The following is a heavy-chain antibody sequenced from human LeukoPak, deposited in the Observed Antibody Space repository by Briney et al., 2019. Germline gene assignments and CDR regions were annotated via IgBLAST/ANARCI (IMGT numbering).Heavy chain of an antibody. CDR2: IWYDGSNK. J-gene: IGHJ5*02. V-gene: IGHV3-33*06. Sequence: GGSLRLSCAASGFTFSSYGMHWGRQAPGKGLERVAVIWYDGSNKYYADSVKGLFSISRDNSKNTLYIQINSLIAEDTAVYYCAKDQYESSGYHHIWFDPWGQGTLVTVSS. CDR1: GFTFSSYG. D-gene: IGHD3-22*01. CDR3: AKDQYESSGYHHIWFDP.